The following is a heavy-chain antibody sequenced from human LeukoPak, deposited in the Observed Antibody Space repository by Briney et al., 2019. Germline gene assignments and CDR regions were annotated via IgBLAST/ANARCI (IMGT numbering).Heavy chain of an antibody. CDR1: GFTFSSYA. CDR3: AREGSSGYYFDY. J-gene: IGHJ4*02. CDR2: ISSNGGST. V-gene: IGHV3-64*01. D-gene: IGHD3-22*01. Sequence: GGSLRLSCAASGFTFSSYAMHWVRQAPGKGLEYVSAISSNGGSTYYANSVKGRFTISRDNSKNTLYLQMGSLRAEDMAVYYCAREGSSGYYFDYWGQGTLVTVPS.